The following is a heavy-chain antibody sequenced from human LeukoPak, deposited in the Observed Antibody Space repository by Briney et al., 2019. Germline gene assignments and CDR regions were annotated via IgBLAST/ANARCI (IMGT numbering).Heavy chain of an antibody. V-gene: IGHV1-46*01. Sequence: ASVKVSCKASGYTFTGYYMHWVRQAPGQGLEWMGIINPSGGSTSYAQKFQGRVTMTRDTSTSTVYMELSSLRSEDTAVYYCARDRQGYCSGGSCSNWFDPWGQGTLVTVSS. CDR2: INPSGGST. CDR3: ARDRQGYCSGGSCSNWFDP. J-gene: IGHJ5*02. CDR1: GYTFTGYY. D-gene: IGHD2-15*01.